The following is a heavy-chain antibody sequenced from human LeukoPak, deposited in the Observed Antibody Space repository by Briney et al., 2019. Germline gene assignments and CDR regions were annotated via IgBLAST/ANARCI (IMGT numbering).Heavy chain of an antibody. D-gene: IGHD3-10*01. J-gene: IGHJ5*02. V-gene: IGHV3-30*02. Sequence: GGSLRLSCAASGFTFSSYDMHWVRQAPGKGLEWVAFIRYDGTNKFYADSVKGRFIISRDNVKNTLYLQMNSLTADDMAVYYCARFNHYGSGTPYNWFDPWGQGTLVTVSS. CDR2: IRYDGTNK. CDR3: ARFNHYGSGTPYNWFDP. CDR1: GFTFSSYD.